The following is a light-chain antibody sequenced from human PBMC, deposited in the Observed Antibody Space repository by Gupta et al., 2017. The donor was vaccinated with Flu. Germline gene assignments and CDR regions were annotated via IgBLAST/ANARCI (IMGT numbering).Light chain of an antibody. J-gene: IGKJ1*01. CDR1: QTVSDW. CDR3: EQYKTFPWT. V-gene: IGKV1-5*03. CDR2: RAS. Sequence: DIQMTQSPSSLSASIGDRVTITCRTRQTVSDWLAWYQQKPGRAPRLIIYRASSLQSGVPPRFSGSGSGTKFTLTISSLQPDDFATYYCEQYKTFPWTFGQGTKVEVK.